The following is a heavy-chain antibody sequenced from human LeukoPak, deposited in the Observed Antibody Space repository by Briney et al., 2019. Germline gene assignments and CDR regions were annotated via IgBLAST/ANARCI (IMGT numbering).Heavy chain of an antibody. D-gene: IGHD4-17*01. V-gene: IGHV4-39*01. CDR3: ARHWGGTTVTNDWFDP. J-gene: IGHJ5*02. Sequence: SETLSLTCTVPGGSISSSRYYWGWIRQPPGKGLEWIGSIYYSGSTYYNPSLKSRVTISVDTSKNQFSLQLSSVTAADTAVYYCARHWGGTTVTNDWFDPWGQGTLVTVSS. CDR1: GGSISSSRYY. CDR2: IYYSGST.